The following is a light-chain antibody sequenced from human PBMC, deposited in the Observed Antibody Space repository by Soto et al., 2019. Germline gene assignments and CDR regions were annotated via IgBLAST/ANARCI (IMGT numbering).Light chain of an antibody. Sequence: DIQMTQSPSTLSASVGDRVTITCRASQSISSWLAWYQQEPGKAPKLLIYDASSLESGVQSRFSGSGSGTEFTLAISSLQPDDFAPYYCQQYNSYSVTFGQGTKLEIK. CDR3: QQYNSYSVT. CDR2: DAS. CDR1: QSISSW. J-gene: IGKJ2*01. V-gene: IGKV1-5*01.